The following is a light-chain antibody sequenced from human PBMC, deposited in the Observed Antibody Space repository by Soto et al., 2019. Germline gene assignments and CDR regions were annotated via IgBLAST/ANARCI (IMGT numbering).Light chain of an antibody. Sequence: QSALTQPASVSGSPGQAITISCTGTSSDVGGYTYVSWYQQHPGKAPKFIIYDVSNRPSGVSNRFSGSKSGNTASLTISGLQAEDEADYYCSSYTTSNNRQIVFGTWTNVTVL. V-gene: IGLV2-14*01. CDR3: SSYTTSNNRQIV. J-gene: IGLJ1*01. CDR1: SSDVGGYTY. CDR2: DVS.